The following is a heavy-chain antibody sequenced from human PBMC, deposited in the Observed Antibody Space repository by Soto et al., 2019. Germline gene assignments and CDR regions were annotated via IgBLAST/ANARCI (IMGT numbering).Heavy chain of an antibody. CDR2: ISAYNGNT. V-gene: IGHV1-18*01. Sequence: QVQLVQSGAEVKKPGASVKVSCKASGYTFTSYGISWVRQAPGQGLEWMGWISAYNGNTNYAQKLQGRVTMTTDTSXSXXYMELRSLRSDDTAVYYCARVGIMVRGVISAGMDVWGQGTTVTVSS. CDR1: GYTFTSYG. J-gene: IGHJ6*02. D-gene: IGHD3-10*01. CDR3: ARVGIMVRGVISAGMDV.